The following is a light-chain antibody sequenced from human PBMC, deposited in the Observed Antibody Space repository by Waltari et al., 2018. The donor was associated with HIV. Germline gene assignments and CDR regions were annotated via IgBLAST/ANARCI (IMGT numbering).Light chain of an antibody. CDR1: QSVRNR. CDR2: DAS. J-gene: IGKJ3*01. Sequence: VMTQSPATLSVSPGQRATLSCGASQSVRNRLAWYQQRPGQPPRLLIYDASTRATGVPDRFSASGSGTEFTLTITSLQSEDFALYYCQAFGGTFGPGTRV. V-gene: IGKV3-15*01. CDR3: QAFGGT.